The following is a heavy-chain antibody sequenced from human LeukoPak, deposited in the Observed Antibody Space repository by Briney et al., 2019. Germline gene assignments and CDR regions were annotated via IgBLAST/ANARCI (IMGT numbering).Heavy chain of an antibody. J-gene: IGHJ6*02. Sequence: ASVKVSCKASGYTFTGYYMHWVRQAPGQGLEWMGWINPNSGGTNYAQKFQGWVTMTRDTSISTAYMELSRLRSDDTAVYYCARERLGDYYYYGMDVWGQGTTVTASS. CDR2: INPNSGGT. D-gene: IGHD3-16*01. CDR1: GYTFTGYY. CDR3: ARERLGDYYYYGMDV. V-gene: IGHV1-2*04.